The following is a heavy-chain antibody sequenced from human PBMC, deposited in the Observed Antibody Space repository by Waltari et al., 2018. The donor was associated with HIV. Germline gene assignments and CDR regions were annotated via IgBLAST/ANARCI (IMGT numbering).Heavy chain of an antibody. CDR2: ISAYNGNT. J-gene: IGHJ3*02. CDR1: GYTFTSYG. V-gene: IGHV1-18*01. CDR3: ARDPDSYSSSWTSQGFDI. D-gene: IGHD6-13*01. Sequence: QVQLVQSGAEVKKPGASVKVSCKASGYTFTSYGISWVRQAPGQGLEWMGWISAYNGNTNYAQKLQGRVTMTTDTSTSTAYMELRSLRSDDTAVYYCARDPDSYSSSWTSQGFDIWGQGTMVTVSS.